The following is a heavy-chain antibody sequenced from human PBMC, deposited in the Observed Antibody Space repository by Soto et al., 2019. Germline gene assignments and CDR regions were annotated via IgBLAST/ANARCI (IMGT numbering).Heavy chain of an antibody. CDR3: AQYAIHHFHP. V-gene: IGHV3-30*18. CDR2: MSYDGSNE. CDR1: GFTFSHYA. J-gene: IGHJ5*02. Sequence: QVQLVESGGGVVQPGRSLRLSCAASGFTFSHYAMHWVRQAPGKGLEWVALMSYDGSNEYYADSVKGRFTISRDNSKKTLYLQRNSLRAEDTAVDSCAQYAIHHFHPWGQGTLVTVPS.